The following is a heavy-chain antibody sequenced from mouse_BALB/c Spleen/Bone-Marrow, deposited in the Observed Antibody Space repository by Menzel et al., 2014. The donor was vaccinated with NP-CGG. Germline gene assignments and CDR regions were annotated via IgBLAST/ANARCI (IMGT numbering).Heavy chain of an antibody. Sequence: QVQLQQSGAELVKPGASVKMSCKASGYTLTSHNMHWVKQTPGQGLEWIGAIYPGNGDTSYNQKFKGKATLTADKSSSTAYMQXXSLTSEDSXXXXXXXXXXXYXFDYWGQGTTLTVSS. CDR1: GYTLTSHN. CDR3: XXXXXXYXFDY. J-gene: IGHJ2*01. V-gene: IGHV1-12*01. CDR2: IYPGNGDT.